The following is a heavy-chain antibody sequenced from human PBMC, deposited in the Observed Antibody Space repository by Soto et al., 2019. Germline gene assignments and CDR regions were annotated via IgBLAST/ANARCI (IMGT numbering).Heavy chain of an antibody. D-gene: IGHD2-15*01. CDR2: IYYSGST. J-gene: IGHJ4*02. V-gene: IGHV4-59*01. Sequence: SETLSLTCTVSGGSISSYYWSWIRQPPGRGLEWIGYIYYSGSTNYNPSLKSRVTISVDTSKNQFSLKLSSVTAADTAVYYCARGPAAGYCSGGSCYSHDYWGQGTLVTVSS. CDR3: ARGPAAGYCSGGSCYSHDY. CDR1: GGSISSYY.